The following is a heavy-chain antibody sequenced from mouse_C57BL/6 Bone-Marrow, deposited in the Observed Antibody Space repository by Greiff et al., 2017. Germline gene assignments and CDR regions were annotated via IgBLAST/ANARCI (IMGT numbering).Heavy chain of an antibody. D-gene: IGHD1-3*01. Sequence: QVQLKESGAELARPGASVKLSCKASGYTFTSYGISWVKQRTGQGLEWIGEIYPRSGNTYYNEKFKGKATLTADKSSSTAYMELRSLTSEYSAVYFCARSGYSPWFAYWGQGTLVTVSA. CDR1: GYTFTSYG. V-gene: IGHV1-81*01. CDR2: IYPRSGNT. J-gene: IGHJ3*01. CDR3: ARSGYSPWFAY.